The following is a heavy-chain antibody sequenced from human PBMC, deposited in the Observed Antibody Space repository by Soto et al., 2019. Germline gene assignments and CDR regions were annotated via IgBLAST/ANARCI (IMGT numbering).Heavy chain of an antibody. CDR3: AGWEGGYDMENYFDY. J-gene: IGHJ4*02. CDR1: GYTFTSYD. V-gene: IGHV1-8*01. Sequence: QVQLVQSGAEVKKPGASVKVSCKASGYTFTSYDINWVRQATGQGLEWMGWMNPKSGNTGYAQKFQGRVTMTRNTARSTGYMELSSLRSEDTAVYYCAGWEGGYDMENYFDYWGQGTLVTVSS. D-gene: IGHD5-12*01. CDR2: MNPKSGNT.